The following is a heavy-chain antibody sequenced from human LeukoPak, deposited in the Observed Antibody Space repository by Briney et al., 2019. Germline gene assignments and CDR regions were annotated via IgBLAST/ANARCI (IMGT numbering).Heavy chain of an antibody. Sequence: SETLSLTCSVSGGSIRSTSYYWGWIRQPPGKGLEWIVNIFYTGSTYYNPSLKSRVTISVDTSKNQFSLKLSSVTAADTAVYYCARDYQGGYGDKTVDYWGQGTLVTVSS. CDR2: IFYTGST. J-gene: IGHJ4*02. CDR1: GGSIRSTSYY. D-gene: IGHD5-18*01. CDR3: ARDYQGGYGDKTVDY. V-gene: IGHV4-39*07.